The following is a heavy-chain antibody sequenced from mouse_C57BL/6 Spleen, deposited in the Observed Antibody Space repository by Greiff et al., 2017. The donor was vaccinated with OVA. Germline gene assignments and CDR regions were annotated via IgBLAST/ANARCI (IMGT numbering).Heavy chain of an antibody. CDR2: IYPSGSET. Sequence: QVQLQQPGAELVRPGSSVKLSCKASGYTFTSYWMDWVKQRPGQGLEWIGNIYPSGSETHYNQKFKGKATLTVDKSSSTAYMQLSSLTSEDSAVYYCASFSLYDRYWYCDVWGTGTTVTVSS. CDR1: GYTFTSYW. V-gene: IGHV1-61*01. J-gene: IGHJ1*03. D-gene: IGHD2-10*02. CDR3: ASFSLYDRYWYCDV.